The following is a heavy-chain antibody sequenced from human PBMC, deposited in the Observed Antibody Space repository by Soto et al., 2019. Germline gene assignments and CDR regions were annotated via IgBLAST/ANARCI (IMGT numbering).Heavy chain of an antibody. J-gene: IGHJ6*02. D-gene: IGHD6-13*01. CDR3: ARDRSSILEADAGYRGMDV. V-gene: IGHV4-31*03. CDR2: IYYSGST. CDR1: GGSISSGGYY. Sequence: PSETLSLTCTVSGGSISSGGYYWSWIRQHPGKGLEWIGYIYYSGSTYYNPSLKSRVTISVDTSKNQLSLKLSSVTAADTAVYYCARDRSSILEADAGYRGMDVWGQGTTVTVSS.